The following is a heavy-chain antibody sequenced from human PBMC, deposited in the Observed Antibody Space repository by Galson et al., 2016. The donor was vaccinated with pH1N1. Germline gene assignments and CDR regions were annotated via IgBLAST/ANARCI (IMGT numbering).Heavy chain of an antibody. V-gene: IGHV3-23*01. CDR1: GFSFHRYA. D-gene: IGHD4-17*01. J-gene: IGHJ3*02. CDR2: VSATGLST. Sequence: SLRPACAASGFSFHRYAMTWVSQAPGKGLEWGSPVSATGLSTYRTDSAKGRFTVSRDNSKDTVYLQMNSLRGGDTAVYYCARERGFLSVTTSAFHMWGQGTMVTVSA. CDR3: ARERGFLSVTTSAFHM.